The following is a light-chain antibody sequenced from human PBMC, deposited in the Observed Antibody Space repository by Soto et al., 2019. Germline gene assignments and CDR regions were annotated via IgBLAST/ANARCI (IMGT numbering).Light chain of an antibody. Sequence: DIQLTQSPSFLSASVRDRVTITCRASQGISSYLAWYQQKPGKAPKLLIYAASTLHSGVPSRFSGSGSGTEFTLTISSLQPEDFATYYCQQLNIYPFTFGPGTKVEIK. CDR1: QGISSY. V-gene: IGKV1-9*01. J-gene: IGKJ3*01. CDR2: AAS. CDR3: QQLNIYPFT.